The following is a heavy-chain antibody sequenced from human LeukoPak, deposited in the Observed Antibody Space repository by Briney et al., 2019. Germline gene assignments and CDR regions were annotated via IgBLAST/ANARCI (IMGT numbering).Heavy chain of an antibody. Sequence: GGSLRLSCAASGFTFSDYYMSWIRQAPGKGLEWVSYISSSGSTIYYADSVKGRFTISRDNAKNSLYLQMNSLRAEDTAVYYCARYRYYDFWSGYSNYFDYWGQGTLVTVSS. CDR3: ARYRYYDFWSGYSNYFDY. V-gene: IGHV3-11*04. D-gene: IGHD3-3*01. J-gene: IGHJ4*02. CDR1: GFTFSDYY. CDR2: ISSSGSTI.